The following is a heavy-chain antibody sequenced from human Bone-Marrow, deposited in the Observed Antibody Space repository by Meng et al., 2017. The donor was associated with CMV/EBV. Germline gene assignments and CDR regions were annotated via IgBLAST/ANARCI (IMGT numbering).Heavy chain of an antibody. D-gene: IGHD2-2*01. V-gene: IGHV4-39*07. CDR2: IYYSGST. CDR1: GGSISSSSYS. Sequence: SETLSLTCTVSGGSISSSSYSWGWIRQPPGKGLEWIGSIYYSGSTNYNPSLKSRVTISVDTSKNQFSLKLSYVTAADTAAYYCARAVDCSSTSCYKDRSFDIWGQGTMVTVSS. CDR3: ARAVDCSSTSCYKDRSFDI. J-gene: IGHJ3*02.